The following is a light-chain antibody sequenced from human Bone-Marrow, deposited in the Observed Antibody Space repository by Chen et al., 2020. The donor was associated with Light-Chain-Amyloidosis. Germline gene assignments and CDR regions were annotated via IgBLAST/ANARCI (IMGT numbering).Light chain of an antibody. V-gene: IGKV1-33*01. J-gene: IGKJ3*01. CDR3: QHYDNLPPN. Sequence: DIQMTQSPSSVSASVGDRVTVTCQASHDITTSLSWFQQKPGQAPKLLISDASTLEPGVPSRFSGSGSGTDFSFSISSLQTEDIATDYCQHYDNLPPNFGPGTRVDLK. CDR1: HDITTS. CDR2: DAS.